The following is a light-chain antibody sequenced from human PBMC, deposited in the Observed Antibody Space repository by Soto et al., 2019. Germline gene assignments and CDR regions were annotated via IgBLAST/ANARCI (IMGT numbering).Light chain of an antibody. V-gene: IGKV3-15*01. CDR1: QSVSST. Sequence: KVMTLSPANRSLSPGDRTPLSCRAIQSVSSTSAWSQQKPGQAHRRLIYGASTRATGIPASFSGSGSGTEFTLTISSLQSEDFTVYYCQQYNNWPLTFGGGTKVDI. CDR2: GAS. J-gene: IGKJ4*01. CDR3: QQYNNWPLT.